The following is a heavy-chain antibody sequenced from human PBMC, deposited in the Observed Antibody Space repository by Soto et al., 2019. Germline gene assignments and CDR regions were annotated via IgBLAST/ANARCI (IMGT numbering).Heavy chain of an antibody. CDR2: IIPIFGTA. V-gene: IGHV1-69*13. Sequence: ASVKVSCKASGGTFSSYAISWVRQAPGQGLEWMGGIIPIFGTANYAQKFQGRVTITADESTSTAYMELSSLRSEDTAVYYCARFRGYYYDSTGMDVWGQGTTVTVSS. D-gene: IGHD3-22*01. CDR3: ARFRGYYYDSTGMDV. J-gene: IGHJ6*02. CDR1: GGTFSSYA.